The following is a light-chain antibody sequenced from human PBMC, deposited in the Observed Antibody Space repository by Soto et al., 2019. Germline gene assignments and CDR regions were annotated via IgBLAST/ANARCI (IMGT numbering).Light chain of an antibody. CDR1: RSVNSN. V-gene: IGKV3D-15*01. J-gene: IGKJ1*01. CDR3: QQYNTLPLT. CDR2: GAF. Sequence: IVMPQSPATLSVSPGERATLSCRASRSVNSNLAWYQQRPGQAHRLLIYGAFNRATNISARFSGSGSGTEFTLTLTSLQSEDFAIYYCQQYNTLPLTFGQGTKVEIK.